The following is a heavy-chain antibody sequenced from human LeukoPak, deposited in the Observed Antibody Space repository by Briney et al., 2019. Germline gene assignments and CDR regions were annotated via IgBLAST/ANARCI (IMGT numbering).Heavy chain of an antibody. J-gene: IGHJ4*02. CDR2: ISGDGGGT. CDR3: AKAGIAAAVPCY. V-gene: IGHV3-23*01. CDR1: GFTFSSYA. D-gene: IGHD6-13*01. Sequence: GGSLRLSCAASGFTFSSYAMTWVRQAPGKGLECVSGISGDGGGTYYADSVKGRFTISRDNSKNTLYLQMNSLRAEDTAVYYCAKAGIAAAVPCYWGQGTLVTVSS.